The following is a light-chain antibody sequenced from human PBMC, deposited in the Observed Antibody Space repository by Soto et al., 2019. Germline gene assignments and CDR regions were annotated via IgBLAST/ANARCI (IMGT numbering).Light chain of an antibody. CDR2: LGS. Sequence: DIVMTQSPLSLPVTPGEPASISCRSSQNLLHSNGYNYLDWYLQKPGQSPQLLIFLGSTRASGVPDRFSGSGSATDFTLKISRVEAEDVGVYYCMQSLQTPLTFGGGNKVVSK. CDR1: QNLLHSNGYNY. CDR3: MQSLQTPLT. V-gene: IGKV2-28*01. J-gene: IGKJ4*01.